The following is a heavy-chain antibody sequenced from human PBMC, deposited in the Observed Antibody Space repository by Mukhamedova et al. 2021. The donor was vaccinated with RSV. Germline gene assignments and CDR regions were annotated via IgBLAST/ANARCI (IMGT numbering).Heavy chain of an antibody. D-gene: IGHD1-1*01. CDR3: TRGSTGK. J-gene: IGHJ4*02. CDR2: INPDGSEI. Sequence: APGKGLEWVANINPDGSEIQCVDSVKGRFTFSRDNAKNSLFQQMDSLRVEDTAVYYCTRGSTGKWAQGTLVTVSS. V-gene: IGHV3-7*01.